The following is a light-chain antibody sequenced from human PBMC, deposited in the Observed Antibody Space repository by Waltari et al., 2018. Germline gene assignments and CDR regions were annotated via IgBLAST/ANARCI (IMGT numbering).Light chain of an antibody. CDR2: EVN. V-gene: IGLV2-8*01. CDR3: SSHAGSNTLI. Sequence: QSALTQPPSASGSPGQSVTISCTGTSSDLGGYNYVPWYQQHPDKAPKLMIYEVNKRPSGVPDRFSGSKSGNTASLTVSGLQTGDEAVYYCSSHAGSNTLIFGGGTKLTVL. CDR1: SSDLGGYNY. J-gene: IGLJ2*01.